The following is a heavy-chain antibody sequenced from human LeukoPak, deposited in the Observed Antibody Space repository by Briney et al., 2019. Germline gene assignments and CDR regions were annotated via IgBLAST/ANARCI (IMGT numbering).Heavy chain of an antibody. CDR2: IRYDGSNQ. D-gene: IGHD2-21*02. CDR3: ARGRGYMYCGGDCVAFDI. V-gene: IGHV3-30*02. CDR1: GFTFSSYC. Sequence: WGSLRLSCVASGFTFSSYCMHWVRQAPGQGLEWVGFIRYDGSNQYYADSVKGRFTIYRDNSKNRLYMQMNSLRAEDTAVYYCARGRGYMYCGGDCVAFDIWGQGTMVTVSS. J-gene: IGHJ3*02.